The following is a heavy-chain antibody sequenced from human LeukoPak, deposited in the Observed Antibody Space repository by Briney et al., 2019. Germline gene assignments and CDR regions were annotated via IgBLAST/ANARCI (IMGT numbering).Heavy chain of an antibody. D-gene: IGHD4-23*01. Sequence: SSETLSLTCTVSGGSISSYYWSWIRQPPGKGLEWIGYIYYSGSTNYNPSLKSRVTISVDTSKNQSSLKLSSVTAADTAVYYCARDVVTPPEYYYGMDVWGQGTTVTVSS. J-gene: IGHJ6*02. V-gene: IGHV4-59*01. CDR2: IYYSGST. CDR1: GGSISSYY. CDR3: ARDVVTPPEYYYGMDV.